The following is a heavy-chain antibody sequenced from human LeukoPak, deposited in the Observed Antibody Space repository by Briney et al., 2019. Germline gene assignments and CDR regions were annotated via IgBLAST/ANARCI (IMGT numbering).Heavy chain of an antibody. Sequence: PGGSLRLSCAASGFTFSSYGMHWVRQAPGKGLEWVAVIWYDGSNKYYADSVKGRFTISRDNSKNTLYLQMNSLRAEDTAVYYCANDYYDSSGYYQSREYFQHWGQGTLVTVSP. CDR1: GFTFSSYG. V-gene: IGHV3-33*06. CDR3: ANDYYDSSGYYQSREYFQH. CDR2: IWYDGSNK. D-gene: IGHD3-22*01. J-gene: IGHJ1*01.